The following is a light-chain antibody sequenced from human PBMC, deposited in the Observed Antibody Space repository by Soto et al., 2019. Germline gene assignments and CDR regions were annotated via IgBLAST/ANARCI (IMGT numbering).Light chain of an antibody. CDR3: AAWDDSLNGPV. CDR2: SNN. Sequence: QSVLTQPPSASGTPGQRVTISCSGSSSNIGSNTVNWYQQLPGTAPKLLIYSNNQRTSGVPDRFSGSKSGTSASLAISGLQSEDEADDYCAAWDDSLNGPVFGGGTKLTVL. CDR1: SSNIGSNT. V-gene: IGLV1-44*01. J-gene: IGLJ2*01.